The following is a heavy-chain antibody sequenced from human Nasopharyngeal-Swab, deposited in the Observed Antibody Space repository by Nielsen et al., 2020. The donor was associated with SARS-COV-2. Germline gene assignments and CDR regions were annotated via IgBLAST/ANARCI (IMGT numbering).Heavy chain of an antibody. V-gene: IGHV3-53*01. Sequence: GESLKISCAASGFTVSSNYMRWVRQAPGKALECVSVIYSGGSTYYADSVKGRFTISRDNSKNTQYLQMNSLRAEDTAVYYCARGNMVRGFIAWGQGTLVTVSS. CDR3: ARGNMVRGFIA. CDR1: GFTVSSNY. D-gene: IGHD3-10*01. J-gene: IGHJ5*02. CDR2: IYSGGST.